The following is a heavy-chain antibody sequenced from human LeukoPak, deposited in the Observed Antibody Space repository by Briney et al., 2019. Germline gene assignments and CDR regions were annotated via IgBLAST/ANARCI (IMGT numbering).Heavy chain of an antibody. V-gene: IGHV3-15*04. Sequence: GGSLRLSCAASGFTFSYAWMTWVRQGPGKGLEWVDHIAVRSDGGTTDYAAPVKGRFTISRDDSKNTLYLQMDSLQTEDTAVYYCASLVGFSLYYWGQGPVLRVSS. J-gene: IGHJ4*02. CDR3: ASLVGFSLYY. CDR1: GFTFSYAW. D-gene: IGHD1-26*01. CDR2: IAVRSDGGTT.